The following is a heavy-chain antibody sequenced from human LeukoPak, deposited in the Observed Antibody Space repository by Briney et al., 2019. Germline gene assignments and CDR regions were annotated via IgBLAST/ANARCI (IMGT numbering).Heavy chain of an antibody. V-gene: IGHV1-2*02. Sequence: GASVKVSCKASGYTFTGYYMHWVRQAPGQGLEWMGWINPNSGGTNYAQKFQGRVTMTRDTSISTAYMELSRLRSDDTAVYYCAREYDFENQQFDPWGQGTLVTVSS. D-gene: IGHD3-3*01. CDR3: AREYDFENQQFDP. CDR2: INPNSGGT. J-gene: IGHJ5*02. CDR1: GYTFTGYY.